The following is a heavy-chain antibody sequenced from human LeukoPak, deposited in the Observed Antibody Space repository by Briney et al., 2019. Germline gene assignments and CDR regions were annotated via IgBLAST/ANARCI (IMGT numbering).Heavy chain of an antibody. V-gene: IGHV1-2*04. Sequence: ASVKVSCKASGGTFSSYAISWVRQAPGQGLEWMGWINPNSGGTNYAQKFQGWVTMTRDTSISTAYMELSRLRSDDTAVYYCARAHYGDYGGYYFDYWGQGTLVTFSS. CDR1: GGTFSSYA. D-gene: IGHD4-17*01. J-gene: IGHJ4*02. CDR2: INPNSGGT. CDR3: ARAHYGDYGGYYFDY.